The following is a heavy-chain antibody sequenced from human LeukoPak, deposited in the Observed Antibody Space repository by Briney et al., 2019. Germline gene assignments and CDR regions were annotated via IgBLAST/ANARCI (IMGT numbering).Heavy chain of an antibody. CDR1: GVSISSYY. Sequence: SETLSLTCTVSGVSISSYYWSWIRQPPGKGLEWIGYIYYSGSTNYNPSLKSRVTISVDTSKNQFSLKLSSVTAADTAVYYCARSIVAAAGTGFDYWGQGTLVTVSS. V-gene: IGHV4-59*01. J-gene: IGHJ4*02. CDR2: IYYSGST. CDR3: ARSIVAAAGTGFDY. D-gene: IGHD6-13*01.